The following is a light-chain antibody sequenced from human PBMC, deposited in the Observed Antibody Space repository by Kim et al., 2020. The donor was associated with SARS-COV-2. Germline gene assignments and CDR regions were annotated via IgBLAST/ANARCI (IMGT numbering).Light chain of an antibody. Sequence: ALGQTVRITCQGDSLRSYYASWYQQKPGQAPVLVIYGKNNRPSGIPDRFSGSSSGNTASLTITGAQAEDEADYYCNSRDSSGNHVVFGGGTKVPS. CDR2: GKN. CDR3: NSRDSSGNHVV. CDR1: SLRSYY. V-gene: IGLV3-19*01. J-gene: IGLJ2*01.